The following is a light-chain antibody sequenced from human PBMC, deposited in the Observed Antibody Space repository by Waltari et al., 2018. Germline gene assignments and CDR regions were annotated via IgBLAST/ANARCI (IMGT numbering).Light chain of an antibody. CDR2: NDN. CDR1: NIETKS. Sequence: SFVLTQPPSVSVAPGQTARITCGGNNIETKSVHWYQQKPGQAPVLVVYNDNDRPSGIPGRFSGSNSGNTATLTISRVEVGDEADYFCQVWDRGSDHGGAVFGGGTKLTAL. J-gene: IGLJ2*01. CDR3: QVWDRGSDHGGAV. V-gene: IGLV3-21*02.